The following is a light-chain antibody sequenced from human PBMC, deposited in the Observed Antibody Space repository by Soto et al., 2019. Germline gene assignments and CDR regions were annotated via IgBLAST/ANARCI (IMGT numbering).Light chain of an antibody. V-gene: IGKV3-20*01. J-gene: IGKJ4*01. CDR3: QQYGTSPLT. CDR2: GAS. Sequence: DIVLTQSPGTLSLSPGERATLSCRASQSVSSSYLAWYQQKPGQAPRLLIYGASSRATGIPDRFSGSGSGTDFTLTISRLEPEDFALYYCQQYGTSPLTFGGWTKVDIK. CDR1: QSVSSSY.